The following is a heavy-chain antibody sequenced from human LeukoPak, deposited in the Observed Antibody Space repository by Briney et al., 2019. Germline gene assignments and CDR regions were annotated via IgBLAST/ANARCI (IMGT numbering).Heavy chain of an antibody. J-gene: IGHJ3*02. CDR3: ASSGYFDAFDI. Sequence: SETLSLTCTVSGGSTSSYYWSWIRQPPGKGLEWIGYIYYSGSTNYNPSLKSRVTISVDTSKNQFSLKLSSVTAADTAVYYCASSGYFDAFDIWGQGTMVTVSS. D-gene: IGHD3-22*01. V-gene: IGHV4-59*01. CDR1: GGSTSSYY. CDR2: IYYSGST.